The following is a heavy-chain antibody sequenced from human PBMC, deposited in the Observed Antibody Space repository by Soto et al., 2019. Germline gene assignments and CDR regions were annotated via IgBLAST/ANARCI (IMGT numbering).Heavy chain of an antibody. CDR1: GFTFSTYS. CDR2: IDSDESRT. V-gene: IGHV3-74*01. Sequence: GGSLRLSCAASGFTFSTYSMHWVRQAPGKGLVWVSRIDSDESRTRYADSVKGRFTISRDNAKNTLYLQMNSLRVEDTAMYFCARDVELQSFDYWGQGT. D-gene: IGHD1-26*01. J-gene: IGHJ4*02. CDR3: ARDVELQSFDY.